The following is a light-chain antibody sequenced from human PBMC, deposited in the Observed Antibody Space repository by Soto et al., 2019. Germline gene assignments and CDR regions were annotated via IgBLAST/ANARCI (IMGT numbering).Light chain of an antibody. CDR3: QQYNNWPRT. V-gene: IGKV3-15*01. CDR2: GAS. J-gene: IGKJ1*01. Sequence: EIVMTQSPATLSVSPGERATLSCRASQSVSSNLAWYQQKPGQPPRLLIYGASTRATGIPARFSGSGSGTEFTLTISSLQSEDFAVYYCQQYNNWPRTFGQVTKADIK. CDR1: QSVSSN.